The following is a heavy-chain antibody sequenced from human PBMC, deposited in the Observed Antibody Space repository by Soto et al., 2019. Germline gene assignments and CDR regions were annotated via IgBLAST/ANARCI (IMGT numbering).Heavy chain of an antibody. CDR1: GYTLTELS. V-gene: IGHV1-24*01. CDR3: ATLKLEHGIWFDP. J-gene: IGHJ5*02. CDR2: FDPEDGET. Sequence: ASVKVSCKVSGYTLTELSMHWVRQAPGKGLERMGGFDPEDGETIYAQKFQGRVTMTEDTSTDTAYMELSSLRSEDTAVYYCATLKLEHGIWFDPWGQGTLVTVSS. D-gene: IGHD1-1*01.